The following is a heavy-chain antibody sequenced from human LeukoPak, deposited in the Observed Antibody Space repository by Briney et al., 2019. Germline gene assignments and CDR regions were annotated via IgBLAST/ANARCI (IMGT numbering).Heavy chain of an antibody. V-gene: IGHV1-69*13. CDR3: ARVKGSSSWANWFDP. Sequence: SVKVSCKASGGTFSSYAISWVRQAPGQGLEWMGGIIPIFGTANYAQKFQGRVTITADESTSTAYMELSSLRSEDTAVYYCARVKGSSSWANWFDPWGQGTLVTVSS. D-gene: IGHD6-13*01. CDR1: GGTFSSYA. CDR2: IIPIFGTA. J-gene: IGHJ5*02.